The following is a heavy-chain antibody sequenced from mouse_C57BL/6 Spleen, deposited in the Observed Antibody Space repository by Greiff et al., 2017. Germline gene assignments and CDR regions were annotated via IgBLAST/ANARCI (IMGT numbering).Heavy chain of an antibody. V-gene: IGHV1-80*01. J-gene: IGHJ2*01. CDR2: IYPGDGDT. D-gene: IGHD2-1*01. CDR3: AREGDGNFDY. CDR1: GYAFSSYW. Sequence: VQVVESGAELVKPGASVKISCKASGYAFSSYWMNWVKQRPGKGLEWIGQIYPGDGDTNYNGKFKGKATLTADKSSSTAYMQLSSLTSEDSAVYFCAREGDGNFDYWGQGTTLTVSS.